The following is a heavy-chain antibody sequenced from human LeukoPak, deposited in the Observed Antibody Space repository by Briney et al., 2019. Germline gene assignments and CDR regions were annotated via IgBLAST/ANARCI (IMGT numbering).Heavy chain of an antibody. CDR1: GGSISSGGYY. J-gene: IGHJ3*02. Sequence: NPSETLSLTCTVSGGSISSGGYYWSWIRQHPGKGLEWIGYIYYSGSTYYNPSLKSRVTISVDTSKNQFSLKLSSVTAADTAVYYCAREFSVTTGAFDIWGQGTMVTVSS. CDR2: IYYSGST. CDR3: AREFSVTTGAFDI. D-gene: IGHD4-17*01. V-gene: IGHV4-31*03.